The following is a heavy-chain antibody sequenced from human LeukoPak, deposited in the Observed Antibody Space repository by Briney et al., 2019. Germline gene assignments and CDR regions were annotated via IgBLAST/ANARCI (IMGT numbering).Heavy chain of an antibody. CDR3: AKAPFGSAIDY. V-gene: IGHV3-9*01. D-gene: IGHD3-10*01. CDR2: ISWNSGSI. CDR1: GFTFDDYA. J-gene: IGHJ4*02. Sequence: GGSLRLSCAASGFTFDDYAMHWVRQALGKGLEWVSGISWNSGSIGYADSVKGRFTISRDNAKNSLYLQMNSLRAEDTALYYCAKAPFGSAIDYWGQGTLVTVSS.